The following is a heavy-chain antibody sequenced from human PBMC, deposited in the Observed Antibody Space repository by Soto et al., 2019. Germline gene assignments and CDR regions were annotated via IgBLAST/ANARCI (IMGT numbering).Heavy chain of an antibody. D-gene: IGHD1-1*01. V-gene: IGHV1-8*01. Sequence: QVQLVQSGAEVKKPGASVKVSCKASGYTFTSYDINWVRQATGQGLERMGWMNPNSGNTGYAQKFQDRVTMTRTTSISTDYMELSSLRSDDTAVYYCASARGYPPEKVDYWGQGTLVTVSS. CDR3: ASARGYPPEKVDY. CDR1: GYTFTSYD. J-gene: IGHJ4*02. CDR2: MNPNSGNT.